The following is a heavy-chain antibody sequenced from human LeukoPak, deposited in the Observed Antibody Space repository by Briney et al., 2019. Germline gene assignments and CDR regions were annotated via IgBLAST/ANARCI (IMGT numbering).Heavy chain of an antibody. CDR2: IKQDGSEK. J-gene: IGHJ4*02. CDR3: ASAPHDY. V-gene: IGHV3-7*01. Sequence: GGSLRVSCAASGFTFSSYGMSWVRQAPGKGLEWVANIKQDGSEKYYVDSVKGRFTISRDNAKNTLYLQMSSLRAEDTAVYYCASAPHDYWGQGTLDSVSS. CDR1: GFTFSSYG.